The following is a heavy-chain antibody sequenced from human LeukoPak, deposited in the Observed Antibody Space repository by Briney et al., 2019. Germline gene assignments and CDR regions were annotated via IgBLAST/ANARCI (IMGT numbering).Heavy chain of an antibody. D-gene: IGHD1-26*01. J-gene: IGHJ4*02. CDR3: AKGHSASNYAYFDP. CDR2: INGGGST. V-gene: IGHV4-34*01. CDR1: GGSFSNYY. Sequence: SETLSLTCAVYGGSFSNYYWSWIRQPPGKGLEWIGEINGGGSTHYNPSLKSRVTMSVDTSNHQFSLKLNSMSAADTAVYYCAKGHSASNYAYFDPWGQGTLVTVSS.